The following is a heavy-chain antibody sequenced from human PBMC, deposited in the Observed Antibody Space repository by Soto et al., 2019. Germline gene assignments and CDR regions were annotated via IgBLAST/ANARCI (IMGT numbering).Heavy chain of an antibody. J-gene: IGHJ6*02. D-gene: IGHD3-10*01. V-gene: IGHV4-39*01. CDR3: ARLYFYGSGSYHYGMDV. CDR1: GGSITRSTYH. Sequence: PSETLSLTCTVPGGSITRSTYHWSWIRHSPGKVLEWIGNIYYLGTTDNNPPLKSLVTMSVDTSKKQFSLKLASVTAADTAVYYCARLYFYGSGSYHYGMDVWGQGTTVT. CDR2: IYYLGTT.